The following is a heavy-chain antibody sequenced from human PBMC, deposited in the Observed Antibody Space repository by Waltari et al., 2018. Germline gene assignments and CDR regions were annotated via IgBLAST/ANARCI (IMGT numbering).Heavy chain of an antibody. CDR2: IYTSGST. J-gene: IGHJ6*02. D-gene: IGHD3-10*01. CDR3: ARITMVRGVTYYYYGMDV. CDR1: GGSISSYY. V-gene: IGHV4-4*07. Sequence: QVQLQESGPGLVKPSETLSLTCTVSGGSISSYYWSWLRQPAGKGLEWIGRIYTSGSTNYNPSLKSRVTMSVDTSKNQFSLKLSSVTAADTAVYYCARITMVRGVTYYYYGMDVWGQGTTVTVSS.